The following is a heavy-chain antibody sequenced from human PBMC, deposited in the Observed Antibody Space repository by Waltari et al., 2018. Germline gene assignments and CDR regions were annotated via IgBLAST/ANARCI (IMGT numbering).Heavy chain of an antibody. D-gene: IGHD2-2*01. J-gene: IGHJ4*02. CDR3: ARTRHCSSTSCYQGVFDY. CDR1: GYSISSGYY. CDR2: IYHSGST. Sequence: QVQLQESGPGLVKPSETLSLTCAVSGYSISSGYYWGWIRQPPGKGLEWLGSIYHSGSTYYNPSPKSRVTISVDTSKNQFSLKLSSVTATDTAVYYCARTRHCSSTSCYQGVFDYWGQGTLVTVSS. V-gene: IGHV4-38-2*01.